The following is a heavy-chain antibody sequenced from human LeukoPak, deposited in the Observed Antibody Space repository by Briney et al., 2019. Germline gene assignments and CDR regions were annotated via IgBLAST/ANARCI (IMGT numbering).Heavy chain of an antibody. CDR2: IRYDGSNK. CDR1: GFTFSSYG. J-gene: IGHJ4*02. Sequence: PGGSLRLSCAASGFTFSSYGMHWVRQSPGKGLEWVAFIRYDGSNKYYADSVRGRFTTSRDNAKNSMYLQMNSLRTEDTAVYYCARDVLGDYDYWGQGTLVSVSS. D-gene: IGHD4-17*01. CDR3: ARDVLGDYDY. V-gene: IGHV3-30*02.